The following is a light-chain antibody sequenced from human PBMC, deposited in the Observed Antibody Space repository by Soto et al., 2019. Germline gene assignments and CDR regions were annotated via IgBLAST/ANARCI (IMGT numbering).Light chain of an antibody. J-gene: IGLJ2*01. CDR2: EVS. CDR3: SSYAGSNIPVV. CDR1: SSDVGGYNC. V-gene: IGLV2-8*01. Sequence: QSALTQPPSASGSPGQSVTISCTGTSSDVGGYNCVSWYQQHPGKAPKLMIYEVSKRPSGVPDRFSGSKSGNTASLTVSGLQAEDAADYYCSSYAGSNIPVVFGGGTQLTVL.